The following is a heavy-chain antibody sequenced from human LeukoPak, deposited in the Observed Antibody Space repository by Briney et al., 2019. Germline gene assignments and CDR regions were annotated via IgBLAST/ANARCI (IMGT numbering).Heavy chain of an antibody. CDR2: IRPSGDNT. Sequence: GGTLRLSCAASGFTFSSYDMTWVRQAPGRGLECVSSIRPSGDNTYYGDSVEGRFTISRDNSKDTVYLQMNNMRVDDTDVYYCARVAGWHWFDPWGQGTLVTVSS. V-gene: IGHV3-23*01. D-gene: IGHD6-19*01. CDR3: ARVAGWHWFDP. CDR1: GFTFSSYD. J-gene: IGHJ5*02.